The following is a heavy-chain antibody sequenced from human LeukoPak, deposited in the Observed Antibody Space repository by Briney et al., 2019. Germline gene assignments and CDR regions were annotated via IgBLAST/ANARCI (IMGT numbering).Heavy chain of an antibody. CDR1: GGSFSGYY. CDR2: INHSGST. J-gene: IGHJ4*02. V-gene: IGHV4-34*01. CDR3: ARGGPEHDY. Sequence: SETLSFTCAVYGGSFSGYYWSWIRQPPGKGLEWIGEINHSGSTNYNPSLKSRVTISVDTSKNQFSLKLSSVTAADTAVYYCARGGPEHDYWGQGTLVTVSS.